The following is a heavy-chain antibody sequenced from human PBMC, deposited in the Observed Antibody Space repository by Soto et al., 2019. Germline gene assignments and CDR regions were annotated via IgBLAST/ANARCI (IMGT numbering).Heavy chain of an antibody. J-gene: IGHJ6*03. D-gene: IGHD2-2*01. V-gene: IGHV4-34*01. CDR2: INHSGST. CDR1: GGSFSDYY. CDR3: ARIKSSPYRYMDV. Sequence: SETLSLTCAVYGGSFSDYYWSWIRQPPGKGLEWIGEINHSGSTNYYPSLKSRVAISVDTSKDQFSLRLSSVTAADTAVYYCARIKSSPYRYMDVWGKGTTVPVSS.